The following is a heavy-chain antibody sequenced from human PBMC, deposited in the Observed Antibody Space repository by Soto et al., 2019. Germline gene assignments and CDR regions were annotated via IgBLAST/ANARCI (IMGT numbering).Heavy chain of an antibody. D-gene: IGHD5-18*01. J-gene: IGHJ4*02. CDR2: VNSDSSRI. CDR1: VFTFSAYS. CDR3: ARDRGYSHGYFSCLDY. V-gene: IGHV3-21*01. Sequence: PVGSLRLSCASSVFTFSAYSVNCVRHSPGKGLEWVSSVNSDSSRIYYADSVKGRFTIFRDNGQNSVYLQMNSLRVEDTAVYYCARDRGYSHGYFSCLDYWGQGTPVSVSS.